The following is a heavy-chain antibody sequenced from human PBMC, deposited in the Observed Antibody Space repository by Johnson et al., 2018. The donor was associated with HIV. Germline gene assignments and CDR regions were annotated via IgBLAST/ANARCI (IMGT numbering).Heavy chain of an antibody. CDR1: GFTFSSYA. CDR3: ARDESYRKYALTAFDI. J-gene: IGHJ3*02. Sequence: QVQLVESGGGVVQPGRSLRLSCAASGFTFSSYAMHWVRQAPGKGLEWVAVISYDVSTKYYADSVKARFTIARDNTKNTLYLQMNSLRAEDTAVYYCARDESYRKYALTAFDIWGQGTMVNVSS. D-gene: IGHD1-14*01. V-gene: IGHV3-30-3*01. CDR2: ISYDVSTK.